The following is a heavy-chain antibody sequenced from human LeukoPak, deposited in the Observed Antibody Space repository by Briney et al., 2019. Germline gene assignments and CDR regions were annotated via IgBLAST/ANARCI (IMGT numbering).Heavy chain of an antibody. CDR2: IYHSGST. CDR1: GYSISSGYY. V-gene: IGHV4-38-2*01. Sequence: SETLSLTCAVSGYSISSGYYWGWIRQPPGKGLEWIGSIYHSGSTYYNPSLKSRVTISVDTSKNQFSLKLSSVTAADTAVYYWARVFPPGHYYNRDVWGKGPTVPVSS. CDR3: ARVFPPGHYYNRDV. D-gene: IGHD3-16*01. J-gene: IGHJ6*03.